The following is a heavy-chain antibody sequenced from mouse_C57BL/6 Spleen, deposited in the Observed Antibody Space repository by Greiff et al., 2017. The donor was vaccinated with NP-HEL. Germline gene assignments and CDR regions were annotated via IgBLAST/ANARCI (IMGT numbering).Heavy chain of an antibody. D-gene: IGHD2-5*01. CDR2: IHPNSGST. CDR3: ARNYYSNPLGYFDY. CDR1: GYTFTSYW. Sequence: VQLQQSGAELVKPGASVKLSCKASGYTFTSYWMHWVKQRPGQGLEWIGMIHPNSGSTNYNEKFKSKATLTVDKSSSTAYMQLSSLTSEDSAVYYCARNYYSNPLGYFDYWGQSTTLTVSS. J-gene: IGHJ2*01. V-gene: IGHV1-64*01.